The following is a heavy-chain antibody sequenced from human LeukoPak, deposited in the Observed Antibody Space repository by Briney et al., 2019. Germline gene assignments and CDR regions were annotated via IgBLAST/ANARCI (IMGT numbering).Heavy chain of an antibody. V-gene: IGHV3-23*01. CDR3: ASSPLAARPKLDY. Sequence: GGSLRLSCAASEFTFSNYAMDWVRQAPGKRPEWVSGISSGGGSIYYADSVKGRFTISRDNSKNTLYLQMNSLRAEDTAVYYCASSPLAARPKLDYWGQGTLVTVSS. J-gene: IGHJ4*02. CDR2: ISSGGGSI. D-gene: IGHD6-6*01. CDR1: EFTFSNYA.